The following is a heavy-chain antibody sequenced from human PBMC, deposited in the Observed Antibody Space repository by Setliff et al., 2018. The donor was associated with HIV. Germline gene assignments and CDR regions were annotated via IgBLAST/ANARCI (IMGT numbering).Heavy chain of an antibody. V-gene: IGHV4-34*01. CDR2: VNHNGNI. D-gene: IGHD2-21*02. Sequence: NPSETLSLTCTLNGVPLSDYYWNWIRQSPGKGLEWIVEVNHNGNINYNPSLKSRVTVSVDTSKTQYSLKMISVTAADTAMYYCAISIVGVTSEMYWAQGTLVTVSS. J-gene: IGHJ4*02. CDR3: AISIVGVTSEMY. CDR1: GVPLSDYY.